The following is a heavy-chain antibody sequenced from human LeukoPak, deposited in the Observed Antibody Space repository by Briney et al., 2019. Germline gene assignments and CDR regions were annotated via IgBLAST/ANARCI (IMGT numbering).Heavy chain of an antibody. Sequence: GGSLRLSCAATGFTFSSYSMNWVRQAPGKGLEWVSSISSSSSYIYYADSVKGRFTISRDNAKNSLYLQMNSLRAEDTAVYYCARDSRRWYIDYWGQGTLVTVSS. J-gene: IGHJ4*02. D-gene: IGHD6-13*01. V-gene: IGHV3-21*01. CDR3: ARDSRRWYIDY. CDR2: ISSSSSYI. CDR1: GFTFSSYS.